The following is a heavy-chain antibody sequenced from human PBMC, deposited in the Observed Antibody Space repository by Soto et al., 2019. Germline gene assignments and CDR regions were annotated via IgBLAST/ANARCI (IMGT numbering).Heavy chain of an antibody. J-gene: IGHJ6*02. CDR1: GYTFTGYY. V-gene: IGHV1-2*02. Sequence: PSVKVSCKASGYTFTGYYMHWVRQAPGQGLEWMGWINPNSGGTNYAQKFQGRVTMTRDTSISTAYMELSRLRSDDTAVYYCARESLVVVADYYYYYGMDVWGQGTTVTVSS. CDR2: INPNSGGT. CDR3: ARESLVVVADYYYYYGMDV. D-gene: IGHD2-15*01.